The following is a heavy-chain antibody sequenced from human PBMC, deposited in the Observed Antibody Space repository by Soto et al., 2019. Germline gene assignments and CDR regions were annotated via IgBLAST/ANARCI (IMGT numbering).Heavy chain of an antibody. CDR3: ARVIVRRITIFGVVLNYYYMDV. D-gene: IGHD3-3*01. Sequence: SETLSLTCTVSCGSISSYYWSWIRQPPGKGLEWIGYIYYSGSTNYNPSLKSRVTISVDTSKNQFSLKLSSVTAADTAVYYCARVIVRRITIFGVVLNYYYMDVWGKGTTVTVSS. CDR1: CGSISSYY. V-gene: IGHV4-59*01. CDR2: IYYSGST. J-gene: IGHJ6*03.